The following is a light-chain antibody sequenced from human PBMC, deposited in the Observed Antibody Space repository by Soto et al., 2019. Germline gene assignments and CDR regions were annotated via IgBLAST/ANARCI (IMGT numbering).Light chain of an antibody. CDR2: EVS. CDR3: SSYTSSSPLV. Sequence: QSALTQPASVSGSPGQSITISCTGTSSDVGDFDCVSWYQQHPGKAPKLMIYEVSDRPSGVSNRFSGSKSGDTASLTISGLQAEDGADYYCSSYTSSSPLVFGGGTKLPVL. V-gene: IGLV2-14*01. CDR1: SSDVGDFDC. J-gene: IGLJ2*01.